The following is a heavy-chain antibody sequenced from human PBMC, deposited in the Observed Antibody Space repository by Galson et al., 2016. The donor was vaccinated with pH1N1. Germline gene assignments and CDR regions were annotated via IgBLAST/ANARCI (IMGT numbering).Heavy chain of an antibody. CDR1: GFTFDSHE. J-gene: IGHJ4*03. D-gene: IGHD3-9*01. V-gene: IGHV3-48*03. CDR3: ARAYYDPLTRFSEAFDC. CDR2: ISSGGNTM. Sequence: SLRLSCAVSGFTFDSHEMNWVRQAPGKGLEWVASISSGGNTMFYADSVKGRFIISRDNAKNSLYLQMNSLRVEDTAVYYCARAYYDPLTRFSEAFDCWGHRTLVTVSS.